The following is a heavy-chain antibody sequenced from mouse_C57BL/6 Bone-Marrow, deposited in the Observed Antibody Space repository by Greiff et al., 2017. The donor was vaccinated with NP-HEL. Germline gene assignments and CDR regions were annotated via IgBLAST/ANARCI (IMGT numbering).Heavy chain of an antibody. V-gene: IGHV1-64*01. J-gene: IGHJ2*01. CDR1: GYTFTSYW. CDR2: IHPNSGST. D-gene: IGHD4-1*01. CDR3: ARDQTVYYFDY. Sequence: QVQLKQPGAELVKPGASVKLSCKASGYTFTSYWMHWVKQRPGQGLEWIGMIHPNSGSTNYNEKFKSKATLTVDKSSSTAYMQLSSLTSEDSAVYYCARDQTVYYFDYWGQGTTLTVSS.